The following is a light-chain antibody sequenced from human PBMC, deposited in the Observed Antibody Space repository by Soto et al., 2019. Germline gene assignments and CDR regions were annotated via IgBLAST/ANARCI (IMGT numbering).Light chain of an antibody. J-gene: IGKJ1*01. Sequence: IQLTQSPSSLSASVGDRVTMTCRASQSISTNLNWYHQKPGKAPDLLIYDASTLQSGVPSRYSGSGSGTEFTLTISNLQPDDFATYYCQQYESYSPWTFGQGTKV. CDR2: DAS. V-gene: IGKV1-5*01. CDR3: QQYESYSPWT. CDR1: QSISTN.